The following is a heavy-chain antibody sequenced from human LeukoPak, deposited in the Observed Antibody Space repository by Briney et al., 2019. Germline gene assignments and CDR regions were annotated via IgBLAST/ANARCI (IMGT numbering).Heavy chain of an antibody. J-gene: IGHJ4*02. V-gene: IGHV3-23*01. CDR2: ISDTGAST. Sequence: GGTLRLSCAASGFTFSRYGMTWVRQAPGKGLEWVSTISDTGASTYYADSVKDRFTISRDNSKNTLYLQMSGLRAEDTAVYYCVTLVVVPHLNWGQGTLVTVSS. CDR1: GFTFSRYG. CDR3: VTLVVVPHLN. D-gene: IGHD2-15*01.